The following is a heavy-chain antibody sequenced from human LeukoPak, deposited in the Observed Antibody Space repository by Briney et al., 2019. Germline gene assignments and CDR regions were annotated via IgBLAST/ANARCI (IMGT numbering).Heavy chain of an antibody. V-gene: IGHV3-11*01. CDR3: ARLARVRNGAFDI. J-gene: IGHJ3*02. Sequence: GGSLRLSCAASGFTFSDYYMSWIRQAPGKGLEWVSYISSGSTIYYADSVKGRFTISRDNAKNSLYLQMNSLRAEDTAVYYCARLARVRNGAFDIWGQGTMVTVSS. D-gene: IGHD3-10*01. CDR2: ISSGSTI. CDR1: GFTFSDYY.